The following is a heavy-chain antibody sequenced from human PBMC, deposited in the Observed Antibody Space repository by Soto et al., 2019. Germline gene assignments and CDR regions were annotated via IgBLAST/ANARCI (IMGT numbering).Heavy chain of an antibody. Sequence: NLSEPLSLTCTFSGGSISSYRWSWIRQPAWKGLEWIRRISNNGNTQYNPSLKSRVTVSVDTSRNQFFLNLHSVTAADSAVYFCGRESGETWDYEAYWGQGTPVTVSS. V-gene: IGHV4-4*07. J-gene: IGHJ4*02. CDR2: ISNNGNT. CDR1: GGSISSYR. D-gene: IGHD1-7*01. CDR3: GRESGETWDYEAY.